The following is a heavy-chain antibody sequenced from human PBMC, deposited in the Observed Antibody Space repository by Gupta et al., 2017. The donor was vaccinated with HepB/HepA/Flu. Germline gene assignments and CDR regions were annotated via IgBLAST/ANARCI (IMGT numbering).Heavy chain of an antibody. J-gene: IGHJ3*02. CDR3: ARLIRRGGAASIYAFDI. D-gene: IGHD1-26*01. Sequence: QVQLQQWGAGLLKPSETLSLTCAVYGGSFSGYYWSWIRQPPGKGLEWIGEINHSGSTNYNPSLKSRVTISVDTSKNQFSLKLSSVTAPDTAVYYCARLIRRGGAASIYAFDIWGQGTMVTVSS. CDR2: INHSGST. V-gene: IGHV4-34*01. CDR1: GGSFSGYY.